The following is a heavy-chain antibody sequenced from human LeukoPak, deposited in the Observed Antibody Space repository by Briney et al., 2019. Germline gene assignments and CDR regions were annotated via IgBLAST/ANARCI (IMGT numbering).Heavy chain of an antibody. D-gene: IGHD3-10*01. CDR3: AKGLYDSRSPMGAFDV. J-gene: IGHJ3*01. CDR2: IKQDGSEK. V-gene: IGHV3-7*01. CDR1: GFTFSSYW. Sequence: GGSLRLSCAASGFTFSSYWMSWVRQAPGKGLEWVANIKQDGSEKYYVDSVKGRFTISRDNAKNSLYLQMDSLRAEDTAVYFCAKGLYDSRSPMGAFDVWGLGTMVTVSS.